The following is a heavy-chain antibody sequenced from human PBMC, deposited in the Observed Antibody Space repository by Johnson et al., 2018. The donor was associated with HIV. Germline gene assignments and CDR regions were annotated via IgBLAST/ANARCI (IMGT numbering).Heavy chain of an antibody. Sequence: QVQLVESGGGVVQPGRSLRLSCAASGFTFTNYAMYWVRQAPGKGLEWVALISYDGSNKYYADSVKGRFTISRDNSKNTLYLQMNSLRAEDTAVYYCARGGWFVVVVTGSDDAFDIWGQGTMVTVSS. D-gene: IGHD3-22*01. V-gene: IGHV3-30-3*01. J-gene: IGHJ3*02. CDR3: ARGGWFVVVVTGSDDAFDI. CDR1: GFTFTNYA. CDR2: ISYDGSNK.